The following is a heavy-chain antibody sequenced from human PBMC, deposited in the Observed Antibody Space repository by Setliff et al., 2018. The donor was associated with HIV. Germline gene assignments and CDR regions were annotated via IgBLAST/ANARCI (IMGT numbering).Heavy chain of an antibody. V-gene: IGHV3-66*02. Sequence: GGSLRLSCAASGLSISSNYMSWVRQAPGKGLEWVSIIYSGGDAYHSDSLKGRFTISRDNSRNTLYLQMSSLRADDTAVYYCARVVVVIGSQDYFDYWGQGMLVTVSS. CDR1: GLSISSNY. CDR3: ARVVVVIGSQDYFDY. CDR2: IYSGGDA. D-gene: IGHD2-21*01. J-gene: IGHJ4*02.